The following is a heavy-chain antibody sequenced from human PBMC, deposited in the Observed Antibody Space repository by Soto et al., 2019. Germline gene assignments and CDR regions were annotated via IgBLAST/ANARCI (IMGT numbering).Heavy chain of an antibody. J-gene: IGHJ4*02. D-gene: IGHD3-10*01. V-gene: IGHV3-23*01. CDR3: AKAPTNYGSGSYYYY. CDR1: GFTFSSYA. CDR2: ISGSGGST. Sequence: EVQLLESGGGLVQHGGSLRLSCAASGFTFSSYAMSWVRQAPGKGLEWVSAISGSGGSTYYADSVKGRFTISRDNSKNTLYLQMNSLRAEDTAVYYCAKAPTNYGSGSYYYYWGQGTLVTVSS.